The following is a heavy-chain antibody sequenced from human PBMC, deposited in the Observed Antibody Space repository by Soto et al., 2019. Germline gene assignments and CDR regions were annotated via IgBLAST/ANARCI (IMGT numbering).Heavy chain of an antibody. CDR3: ARDGATYDSLFNWFAP. Sequence: QVQLVESGGGVVQPGRSLRLSCAASGFTFSSYAMHWVRQAPGKGLEWVAVISYDGSKKYYADSVKGRFTISRDNTKNXLYLQLTSLRAEDTAVYYCARDGATYDSLFNWFAPWGQGTLVTVSS. V-gene: IGHV3-30-3*01. D-gene: IGHD3-22*01. CDR2: ISYDGSKK. CDR1: GFTFSSYA. J-gene: IGHJ5*02.